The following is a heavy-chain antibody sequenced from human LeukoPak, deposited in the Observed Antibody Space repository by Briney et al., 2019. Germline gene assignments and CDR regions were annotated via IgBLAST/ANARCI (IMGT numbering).Heavy chain of an antibody. Sequence: GGSLRLSCAASRFTFSDYWMSWVRQAPGKGLEWVANIKQDGSEKYYVDSVKGRFTISRDNARNSLYLQMNSLRAEDTAIYYCARDGKDSPFDYWGQGTLVTVSS. V-gene: IGHV3-7*03. CDR3: ARDGKDSPFDY. CDR2: IKQDGSEK. D-gene: IGHD1-26*01. CDR1: RFTFSDYW. J-gene: IGHJ4*02.